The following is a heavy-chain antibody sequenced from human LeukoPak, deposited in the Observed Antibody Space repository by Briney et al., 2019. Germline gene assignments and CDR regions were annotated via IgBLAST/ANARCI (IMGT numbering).Heavy chain of an antibody. Sequence: PGGSLRLSCAASGFTFSSYEMNWVRQAPGKGLEWVSYISSSGSTIYYADSVKGRFTISRDNAKNSLYLQMNSLRAEETAVYYCASWYRGSYYSTPGGRGTLVTVPS. CDR3: ASWYRGSYYSTP. CDR1: GFTFSSYE. V-gene: IGHV3-48*03. CDR2: ISSSGSTI. J-gene: IGHJ5*02. D-gene: IGHD1-26*01.